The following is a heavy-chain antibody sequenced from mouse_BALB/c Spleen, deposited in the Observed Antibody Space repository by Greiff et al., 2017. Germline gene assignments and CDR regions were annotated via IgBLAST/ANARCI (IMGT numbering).Heavy chain of an antibody. CDR2: IDPANGNT. D-gene: IGHD2-4*01. CDR1: GFNIKDTY. V-gene: IGHV14-3*02. J-gene: IGHJ4*01. CDR3: ASMITTYMDY. Sequence: VQLKQSGAELVKPGASVKLSCTASGFNIKDTYMHWVKQRPEQGLEWIGRIDPANGNTKYDPKFQGKATITADTSSNTAYLQLSSLTSEDTAVYYCASMITTYMDYWGQGTSVTVSS.